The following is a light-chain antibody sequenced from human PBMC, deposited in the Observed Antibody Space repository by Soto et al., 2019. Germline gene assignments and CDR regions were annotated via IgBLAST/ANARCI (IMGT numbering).Light chain of an antibody. J-gene: IGKJ4*01. CDR2: DAS. CDR3: QQRCNWPLT. CDR1: QGVSSY. V-gene: IGKV3-11*01. Sequence: EIVLTQSPATLSLSPGERATLSCRASQGVSSYLAWYQQKPGQAPRLLIYDASNRATGIPARFSGSGSGTDFTLTISSLEPEDVAVYYCQQRCNWPLTFGGGTKVEIK.